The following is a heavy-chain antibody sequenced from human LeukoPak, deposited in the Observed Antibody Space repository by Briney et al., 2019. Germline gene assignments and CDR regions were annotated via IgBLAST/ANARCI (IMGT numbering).Heavy chain of an antibody. CDR2: IYYSGST. D-gene: IGHD2-15*01. V-gene: IGHV4-59*05. CDR1: GGSISSYY. Sequence: KPSETLSLTCTVSGGSISSYYWSWIRQPPGKGLEWIGSIYYSGSTYYNPSLKSRVTISVDTSKNQFSLKLSSVTAADTAVYYCARDPGDIVVVVAAPGSRNWFDPWGQGTLVTVSS. J-gene: IGHJ5*02. CDR3: ARDPGDIVVVVAAPGSRNWFDP.